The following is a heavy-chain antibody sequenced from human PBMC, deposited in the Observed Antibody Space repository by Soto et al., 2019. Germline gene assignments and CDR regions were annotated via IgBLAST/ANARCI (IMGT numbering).Heavy chain of an antibody. Sequence: ESGPTLVNPTQTLTLTCTFSGFSLSTSGMCVSWIRQPPGKALGWLARIDWDDDKYYSTSLKTRLTISKDTSKNQVVLTMTNMDPVDTATYYCARTPRYCSGGSCYSVSWFDPWGQGTLVTVSS. D-gene: IGHD2-15*01. CDR3: ARTPRYCSGGSCYSVSWFDP. CDR2: IDWDDDK. J-gene: IGHJ5*02. V-gene: IGHV2-70*11. CDR1: GFSLSTSGMC.